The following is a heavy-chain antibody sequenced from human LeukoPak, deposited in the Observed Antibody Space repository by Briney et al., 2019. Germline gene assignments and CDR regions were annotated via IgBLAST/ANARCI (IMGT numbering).Heavy chain of an antibody. CDR2: IYPGDSDT. D-gene: IGHD2-21*02. CDR1: GYSFTSYW. CDR3: AREWGYCGGDCYSDY. V-gene: IGHV5-51*01. Sequence: GESLKISCKGSGYSFTSYWIGWVRQMPGKGLEWMGIIYPGDSDTRYSPSFQGQVTISADKSISTAYLQWSSLKASDTAMYYCAREWGYCGGDCYSDYWGQGTLVTVSS. J-gene: IGHJ4*02.